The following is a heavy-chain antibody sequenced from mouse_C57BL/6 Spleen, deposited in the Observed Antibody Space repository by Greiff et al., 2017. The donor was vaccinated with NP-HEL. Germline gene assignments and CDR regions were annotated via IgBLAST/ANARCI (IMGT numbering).Heavy chain of an antibody. V-gene: IGHV1-64*01. CDR3: ARLDDGYYPWWAY. D-gene: IGHD2-3*01. J-gene: IGHJ3*01. Sequence: QVQLQQPGAELVKPGASVKLSCKASGYTFTSYWMHWVKQRPGQGLEWIGMIHPNSGSTNYNEKFKSKATLTVDKSSSTAYMQLSSLTSEDSAVYYCARLDDGYYPWWAYWGQGTLVTVSA. CDR1: GYTFTSYW. CDR2: IHPNSGST.